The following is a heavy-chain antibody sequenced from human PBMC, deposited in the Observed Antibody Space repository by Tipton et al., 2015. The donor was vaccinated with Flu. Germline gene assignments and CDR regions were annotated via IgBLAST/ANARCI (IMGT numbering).Heavy chain of an antibody. J-gene: IGHJ4*02. Sequence: TLSLTCTVSGGSISSYYWSWIRQPPGKGLEWIGYIYTSGSTNYNPSLKSRVTMSVDTSKNQFSLRLSSVTAADTAVYYCARAGNYSSGYYFDYWGQGTLVTVSS. CDR3: ARAGNYSSGYYFDY. V-gene: IGHV4-4*08. CDR2: IYTSGST. D-gene: IGHD3-22*01. CDR1: GGSISSYY.